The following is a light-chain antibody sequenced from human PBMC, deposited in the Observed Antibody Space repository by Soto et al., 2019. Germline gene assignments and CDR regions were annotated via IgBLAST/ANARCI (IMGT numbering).Light chain of an antibody. CDR2: GAS. CDR1: QSINSSY. V-gene: IGKV3-20*01. CDR3: QQYNNWYT. Sequence: VLTQSPGTLSLSPGQRATISCRASQSINSSYLAWYQHKPGQAPRLLFYGASSRATGIPHRFSGSASGTDFTLTISRLEPEDCGVYYCQQYNNWYTFGQGTRLEIK. J-gene: IGKJ2*01.